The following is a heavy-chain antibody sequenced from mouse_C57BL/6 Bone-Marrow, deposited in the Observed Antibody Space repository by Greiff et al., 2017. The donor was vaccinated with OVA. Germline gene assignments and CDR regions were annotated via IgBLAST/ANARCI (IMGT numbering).Heavy chain of an antibody. D-gene: IGHD1-1*01. V-gene: IGHV1-55*01. CDR2: IYPGSGST. Sequence: QVQLQQPGAELVKPGASVKMSCKASGYTFTSYWITWVKQRPGQGLEWIGDIYPGSGSTNYNEKFKSKATLTVDTSSSTAYMQLSSLTSEDSAVYYCARGRVTTVVAPYYFDYWGQGTTLTVSS. CDR1: GYTFTSYW. CDR3: ARGRVTTVVAPYYFDY. J-gene: IGHJ2*01.